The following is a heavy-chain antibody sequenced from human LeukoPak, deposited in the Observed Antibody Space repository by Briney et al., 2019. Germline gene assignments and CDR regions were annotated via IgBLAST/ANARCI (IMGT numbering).Heavy chain of an antibody. V-gene: IGHV4-34*01. CDR3: ARVSSGWYRHFDY. CDR1: GGSFSGYY. D-gene: IGHD6-19*01. J-gene: IGHJ4*02. CDR2: INHSGST. Sequence: SETLSLTCAVYGGSFSGYYWGWIRQPPGKGLEWIGEINHSGSTNYNPSLKSRVTISVDKSKNQFSLKLSSVTAADTAVYYCARVSSGWYRHFDYWGQGTLVTVSS.